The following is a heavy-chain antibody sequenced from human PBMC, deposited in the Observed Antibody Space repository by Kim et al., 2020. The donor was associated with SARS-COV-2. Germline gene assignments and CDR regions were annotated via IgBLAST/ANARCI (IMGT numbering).Heavy chain of an antibody. J-gene: IGHJ6*02. Sequence: SGNGRFTISRDNSKNTLYIQMNSLRAEDTAVYYCARGSIAAAVPSYGMDVWGQGTTVTVSS. CDR3: ARGSIAAAVPSYGMDV. D-gene: IGHD6-13*01. V-gene: IGHV3-53*01.